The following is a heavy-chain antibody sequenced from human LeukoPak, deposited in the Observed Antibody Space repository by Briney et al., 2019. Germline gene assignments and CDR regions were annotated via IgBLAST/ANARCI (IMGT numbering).Heavy chain of an antibody. J-gene: IGHJ3*02. CDR1: GGSISSSSYY. Sequence: SETLSLTCTVSGGSISSSSYYWGWIRQPPGKGLEWIGSIYYSGSTYYTPSLKSRVTISVDTSKNQFSLKLSSVTAADTAVYYCARHSRSGYSSYENAFDIWGQGTMVTVSS. CDR2: IYYSGST. CDR3: ARHSRSGYSSYENAFDI. D-gene: IGHD5-12*01. V-gene: IGHV4-39*01.